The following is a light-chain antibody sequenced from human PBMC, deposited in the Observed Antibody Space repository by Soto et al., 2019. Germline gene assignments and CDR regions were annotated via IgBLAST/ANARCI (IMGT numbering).Light chain of an antibody. CDR3: QQYSSTPQT. V-gene: IGKV4-1*01. CDR1: QSVLYSANNMNY. CDR2: WAS. J-gene: IGKJ1*01. Sequence: DIVMTQSPDSLAVSLGERATINCKSSQSVLYSANNMNYLAWYQQKPGQPPKLLIYWASTRESGVPDRFSGSASGTDFTLTINSLQAEDVAVYYYQQYSSTPQTFGQGTKVEIK.